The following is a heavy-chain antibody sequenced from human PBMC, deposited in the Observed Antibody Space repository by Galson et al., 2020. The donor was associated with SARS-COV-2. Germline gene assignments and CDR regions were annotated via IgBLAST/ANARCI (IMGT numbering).Heavy chain of an antibody. J-gene: IGHJ1*01. CDR1: GFTVSTNY. Sequence: GESLKISCAASGFTVSTNYMSWVRQAPGKGLEWVSVIYSGDSTYYVDSVKGRFTISRDNMKNTLYLQMTSLRVEDTAVYYCARERNRRAVATTFQHWGQGTLVTVSS. D-gene: IGHD6-19*01. CDR2: IYSGDST. CDR3: ARERNRRAVATTFQH. V-gene: IGHV3-66*01.